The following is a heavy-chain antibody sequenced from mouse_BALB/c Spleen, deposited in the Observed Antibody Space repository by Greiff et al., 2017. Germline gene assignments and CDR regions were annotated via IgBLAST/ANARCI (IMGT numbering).Heavy chain of an antibody. J-gene: IGHJ2*01. CDR2: IYYSGTI. D-gene: IGHD1-1*01. V-gene: IGHV3-5*02. CDR1: GISITTGNYR. Sequence: EVKLMESGPGLVKPSQTVSLTCTVTGISITTGNYRWSWIRQFPGNKLEWIGYIYYSGTITYNPSLTSRTTITRDTSKNQFFLEMNSLTAEDTATYYCAREEEYGSPYYWGQGTTLTVSS. CDR3: AREEEYGSPYY.